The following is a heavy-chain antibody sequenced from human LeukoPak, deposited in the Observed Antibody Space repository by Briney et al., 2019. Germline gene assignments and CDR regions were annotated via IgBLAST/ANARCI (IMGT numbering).Heavy chain of an antibody. CDR2: IKQDGSEK. V-gene: IGHV3-7*01. CDR3: AREGTDHGDFDY. Sequence: GGSLRLSCVVSGFPFSSFYMSWVRQAPGKGLEWVANIKQDGSEKYYVDSVKGRFTISRDNAKNSLYLQMNSLRVEDTAVYYCAREGTDHGDFDYWGQGTLVIVSS. CDR1: GFPFSSFY. D-gene: IGHD4-17*01. J-gene: IGHJ4*02.